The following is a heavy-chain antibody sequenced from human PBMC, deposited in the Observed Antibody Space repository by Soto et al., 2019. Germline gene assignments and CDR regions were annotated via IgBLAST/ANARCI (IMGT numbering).Heavy chain of an antibody. CDR1: GGSISSGGYY. CDR3: ARDYGGATGYYYYGMAV. CDR2: IYYSGST. D-gene: IGHD1-26*01. V-gene: IGHV4-31*03. Sequence: SETLSLTCTVSGGSISSGGYYWSWIRQHPGKGLEWIGYIYYSGSTYYNPSLKSRVTISVDTSKNQFSLKLSSVTAADTAVYYCARDYGGATGYYYYGMAVWGQVTKVTVSS. J-gene: IGHJ6*02.